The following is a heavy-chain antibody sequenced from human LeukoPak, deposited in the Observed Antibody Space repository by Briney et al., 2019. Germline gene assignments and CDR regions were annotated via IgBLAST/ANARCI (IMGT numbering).Heavy chain of an antibody. CDR3: AKYPTYYFDTSGYYYFDY. D-gene: IGHD3-22*01. CDR1: GFTLSSYA. J-gene: IGHJ4*02. CDR2: ISGGGVGT. V-gene: IGHV3-23*01. Sequence: GGSLRLSCAASGFTLSSYAMSWVRQAPGKGLEWVSAISGGGVGTYYADSVKGRFTISRDNSKYTLYLQMNSLRAEDTAVYYCAKYPTYYFDTSGYYYFDYWGQGTLVTVSS.